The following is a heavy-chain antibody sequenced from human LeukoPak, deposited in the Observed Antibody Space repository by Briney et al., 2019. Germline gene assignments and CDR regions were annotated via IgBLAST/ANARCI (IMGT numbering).Heavy chain of an antibody. CDR3: AREAPVVIEYFDL. V-gene: IGHV3-NL1*01. CDR2: IIPSGHTT. D-gene: IGHD3-22*01. Sequence: GGSLRLSCAASGFSFSSYGMHWVRQAPGKGLEWVSGIIPSGHTTYYADSVRGRFTISRDNSRNTVYLQMNSLRAEDTAVYYCAREAPVVIEYFDLWGRGTLVTVSS. J-gene: IGHJ2*01. CDR1: GFSFSSYG.